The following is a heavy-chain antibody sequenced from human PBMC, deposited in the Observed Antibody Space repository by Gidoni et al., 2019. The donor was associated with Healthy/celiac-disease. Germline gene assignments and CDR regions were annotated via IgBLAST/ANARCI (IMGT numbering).Heavy chain of an antibody. V-gene: IGHV4-59*01. D-gene: IGHD2-15*01. Sequence: QVQLQESGPGLVKPSETLSLTCTVSGASISSYYWSWIRQPPGKGLEWIGYIYYSGSTNYNPSLKSRVTISVDTSKNQFSLKLSSVTAADTAVYYCAREGPSCSGGSCYSALIDYWGQGTLVTVSS. CDR1: GASISSYY. CDR2: IYYSGST. CDR3: AREGPSCSGGSCYSALIDY. J-gene: IGHJ4*02.